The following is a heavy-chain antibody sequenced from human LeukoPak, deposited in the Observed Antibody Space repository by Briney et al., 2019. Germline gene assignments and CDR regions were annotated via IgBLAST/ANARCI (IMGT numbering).Heavy chain of an antibody. CDR3: ARHKGTVDY. CDR2: VYYSGST. D-gene: IGHD1-1*01. CDR1: GGSISSSNYS. V-gene: IGHV4-39*01. J-gene: IGHJ4*02. Sequence: SETLSLTCSVSGGSISSSNYSWGWIRQPPGKGLEWIGSVYYSGSTYYNSSLKSRVSISVDTSKNQFSLRLNSVTAADTAVYYCARHKGTVDYWGQGTLVTVSS.